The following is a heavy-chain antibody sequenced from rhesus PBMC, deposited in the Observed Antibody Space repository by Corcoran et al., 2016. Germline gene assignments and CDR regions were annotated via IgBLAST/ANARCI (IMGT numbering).Heavy chain of an antibody. V-gene: IGHV4-169*02. D-gene: IGHD4-23*01. CDR2: IYGSGSST. CDR3: ASEYSNYGFDY. Sequence: QLQLQESGPGLVKPSETLSVTCAVSGGSISSSYWSWIRQAPGKGLEWIGYIYGSGSSTNYNPSLKSRVTLSVDTSKNQLSLKLSSVTAADTAVYYCASEYSNYGFDYWCQGVLVTVSS. J-gene: IGHJ4*01. CDR1: GGSISSSY.